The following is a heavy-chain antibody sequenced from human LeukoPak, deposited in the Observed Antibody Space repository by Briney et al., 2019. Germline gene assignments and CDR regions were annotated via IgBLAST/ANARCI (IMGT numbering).Heavy chain of an antibody. CDR1: GGSFSGYY. D-gene: IGHD3-16*02. V-gene: IGHV4-34*01. J-gene: IGHJ5*02. Sequence: TPSETLSLTCAVYGGSFSGYYWSWIRQPPGKGLEWIGEINHSGSTNYNPSLKSRVTISVDTSKNQFSLKLSSVTAADTAVYYCARRDYDYVWGSYRWFDPWGQGTLVTVSS. CDR3: ARRDYDYVWGSYRWFDP. CDR2: INHSGST.